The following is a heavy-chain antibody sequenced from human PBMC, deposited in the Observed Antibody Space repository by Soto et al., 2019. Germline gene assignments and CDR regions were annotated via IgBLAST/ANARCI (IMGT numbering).Heavy chain of an antibody. Sequence: EVLLVESGGDLVQPGGSLRLSCAAYGFTFSSYWMSWVRQAPGKGLEWLANIKEDGSEKYYVDSVKGRFTISRDNAKNSLYLQVNGLRAEDTAVYYCARGAGIGDYWGQGTLVTVSS. D-gene: IGHD3-16*01. CDR2: IKEDGSEK. CDR1: GFTFSSYW. J-gene: IGHJ4*02. CDR3: ARGAGIGDY. V-gene: IGHV3-7*04.